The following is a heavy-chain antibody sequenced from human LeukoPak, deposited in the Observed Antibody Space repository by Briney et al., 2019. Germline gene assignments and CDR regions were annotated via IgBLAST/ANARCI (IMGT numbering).Heavy chain of an antibody. Sequence: MSSQTLSLTCTVSGGSISSGDYYWSWIRQPPGKGLEWIGYIYYSGSTYYNPSLKSRVTISVDTSKNQFSLKLSSVTAADTAVYYCARGGYYGSGSYYFDYWGQGTLVTVSS. J-gene: IGHJ4*02. CDR3: ARGGYYGSGSYYFDY. CDR1: GGSISSGDYY. CDR2: IYYSGST. V-gene: IGHV4-30-4*01. D-gene: IGHD3-10*01.